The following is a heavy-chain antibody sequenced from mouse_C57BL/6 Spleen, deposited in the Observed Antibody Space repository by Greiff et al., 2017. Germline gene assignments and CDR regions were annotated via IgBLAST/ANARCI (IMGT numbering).Heavy chain of an antibody. Sequence: VQLQQPGAELVRPGSSVKLSCKASGYTFTSYSMHWVKQRPIQGLEWIGNIDPSDSDTHYNQKFKDKATLTVDKSSSTAYMQLSRLTSEDSAVYYCARDYSYSFFDYWGQGTTLTVSS. CDR2: IDPSDSDT. V-gene: IGHV1-52*01. CDR1: GYTFTSYS. D-gene: IGHD2-12*01. J-gene: IGHJ2*01. CDR3: ARDYSYSFFDY.